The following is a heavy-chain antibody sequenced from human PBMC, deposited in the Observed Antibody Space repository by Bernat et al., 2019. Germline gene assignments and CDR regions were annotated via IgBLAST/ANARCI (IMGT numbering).Heavy chain of an antibody. CDR3: ARDPSDYGDGYFDL. Sequence: EVQLVETGGGLIQPGGSLRLSCAASGFTVSSNFMSWVRQAPGTGLECVSVIYSSSHTKYADSVKGRFTIARYNSKNTLYLQMNSLRVEDTAVYYCARDPSDYGDGYFDLWGRGTLVTVSA. V-gene: IGHV3-53*02. CDR1: GFTVSSNF. D-gene: IGHD4-17*01. J-gene: IGHJ2*01. CDR2: IYSSSHT.